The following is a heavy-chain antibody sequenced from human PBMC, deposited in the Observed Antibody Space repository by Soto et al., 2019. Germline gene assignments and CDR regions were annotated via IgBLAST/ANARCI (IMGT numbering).Heavy chain of an antibody. Sequence: ASVKVSCKASGYTFISYGLCWVRQAPGQGLEWMGWISTYNGNANYAQKFHGRVTMTTDTSTNTAHMELRNLRSDDTAVYYCARDRLNPGYFEYWGQGTMVTVYS. D-gene: IGHD6-6*01. CDR1: GYTFISYG. J-gene: IGHJ4*02. CDR3: ARDRLNPGYFEY. CDR2: ISTYNGNA. V-gene: IGHV1-18*01.